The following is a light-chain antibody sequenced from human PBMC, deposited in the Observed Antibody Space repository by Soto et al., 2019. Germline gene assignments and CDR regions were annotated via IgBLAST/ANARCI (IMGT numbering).Light chain of an antibody. CDR3: SLYTTSSTSSYV. CDR1: SSDFGSNNR. CDR2: EVS. J-gene: IGLJ1*01. Sequence: QSALTQPPSVSGSPGQSVTISCTGTSSDFGSNNRVSWYQQPPGTAPKLMIYEVSNRPSGVPDRFSGSKSGNTASLTISGLQAEDEADYYCSLYTTSSTSSYVFGTGTKVTVL. V-gene: IGLV2-18*01.